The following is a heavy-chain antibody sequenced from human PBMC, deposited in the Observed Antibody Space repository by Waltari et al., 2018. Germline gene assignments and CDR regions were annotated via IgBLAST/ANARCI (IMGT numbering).Heavy chain of an antibody. D-gene: IGHD5-12*01. CDR2: INSDGSTT. V-gene: IGHV3-74*01. CDR1: GFTFSSYG. J-gene: IGHJ5*02. Sequence: EVQLVESGGGLVQPGGSLRLSCAASGFTFSSYGMHWGRQAPGKGLVWVSRINSDGSTTGYADSVKGRFTISRDNTKNTLSLQMNSLRDEDTAVYYCAVYLRSSPFDPWGQGTLVTVSS. CDR3: AVYLRSSPFDP.